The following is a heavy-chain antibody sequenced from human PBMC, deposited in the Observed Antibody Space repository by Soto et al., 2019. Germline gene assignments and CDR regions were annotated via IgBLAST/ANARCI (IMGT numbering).Heavy chain of an antibody. Sequence: SETLSLTCTVSGGSISSSSYYWGCIRQPPGRGLEWIASIDYTGNTFYNPSLTSRVTISVDTSKNQFSLKVTSVTAADTAVYYCARINKGYGTDSWGQGTLITVSS. CDR1: GGSISSSSYY. D-gene: IGHD5-18*01. J-gene: IGHJ4*02. CDR2: IDYTGNT. V-gene: IGHV4-39*01. CDR3: ARINKGYGTDS.